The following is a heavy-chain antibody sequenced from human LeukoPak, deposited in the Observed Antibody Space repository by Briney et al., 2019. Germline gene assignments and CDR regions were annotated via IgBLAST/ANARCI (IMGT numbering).Heavy chain of an antibody. CDR1: GDSVSSNSAA. D-gene: IGHD3-10*01. CDR3: ARDHAPRYGSGPDNLFDL. V-gene: IGHV6-1*01. J-gene: IGHJ5*02. Sequence: SQTLSLTCALSGDSVSSNSAAWNWIRQSPSRGLEWLGRTYYRSKLYNDYAVSVKSRITINPDTSKNQFSLQLNSGTPEDTAVYCCARDHAPRYGSGPDNLFDLWGQGTLVTVSS. CDR2: TYYRSKLYN.